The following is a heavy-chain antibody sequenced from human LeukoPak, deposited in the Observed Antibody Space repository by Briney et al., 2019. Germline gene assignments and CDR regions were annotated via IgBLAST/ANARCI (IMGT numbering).Heavy chain of an antibody. D-gene: IGHD2-2*02. CDR2: IVVGSGNT. V-gene: IGHV1-58*01. CDR1: GFTFTSSA. Sequence: GASVKVSCKASGFTFTSSAVQWVRQARGQRLEWIGWIVVGSGNTNYAQKFQERVTITRDMSTSTAYMELSSLRSEDTAVYYCAAQASGYCSSTSCYTSAEVWGQGTLVTVSS. CDR3: AAQASGYCSSTSCYTSAEV. J-gene: IGHJ4*02.